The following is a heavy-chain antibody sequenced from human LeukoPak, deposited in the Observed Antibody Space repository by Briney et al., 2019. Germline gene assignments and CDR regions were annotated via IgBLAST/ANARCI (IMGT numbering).Heavy chain of an antibody. CDR2: IYPGDSDT. CDR3: AGCSSTSHAAFDI. CDR1: GYSFTSYW. D-gene: IGHD2-2*01. J-gene: IGHJ3*02. Sequence: GESLKISYKGSGYSFTSYWIGWVRQMPGKGLEWMGIIYPGDSDTRYSPSFQGQVTISADKSISTAYLQWSSLKASDTAMYYCAGCSSTSHAAFDIWGQGTMVTVSS. V-gene: IGHV5-51*01.